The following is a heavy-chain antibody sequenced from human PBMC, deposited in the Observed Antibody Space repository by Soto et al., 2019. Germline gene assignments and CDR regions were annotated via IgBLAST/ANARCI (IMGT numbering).Heavy chain of an antibody. J-gene: IGHJ5*02. CDR3: ARGIFEYSSSSGFDP. CDR1: GASISSYY. CDR2: IYYSGST. D-gene: IGHD6-6*01. V-gene: IGHV4-59*08. Sequence: SVTLSLTCTVSGASISSYYCSWIRQRTGKGLEWIGHIYYSGSTNYTPSLKSPVTISVDTSKNLFSLTLISVIAADTSLYYCARGIFEYSSSSGFDPWGQGTLVTVSS.